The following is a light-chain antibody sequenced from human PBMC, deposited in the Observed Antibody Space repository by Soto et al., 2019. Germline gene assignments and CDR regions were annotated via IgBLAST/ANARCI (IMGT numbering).Light chain of an antibody. CDR3: PALRTWPPVT. V-gene: IGKV3-11*01. CDR2: DAS. J-gene: IGKJ1*01. Sequence: IVLTQSPATLSLSPGERATLSCRASQSVSSYLAWYQQKPGQAPRLLIYDASNRATGIPARFSGSGSGTDFTLTISSLDPEDFGVCDWPALRTWPPVTFGHGTKLDNK. CDR1: QSVSSY.